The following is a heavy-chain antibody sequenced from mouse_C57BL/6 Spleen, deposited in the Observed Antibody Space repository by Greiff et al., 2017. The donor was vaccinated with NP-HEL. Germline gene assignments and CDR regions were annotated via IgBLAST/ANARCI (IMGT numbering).Heavy chain of an antibody. V-gene: IGHV1-54*01. CDR2: INPGSGGT. J-gene: IGHJ3*01. D-gene: IGHD3-1*01. CDR1: GYAFTNYL. Sequence: VQLQQSGAELVRPGTSVKVSCKASGYAFTNYLIEWVKQRPGQGLEWIGVINPGSGGTNYNEKFKGKATLTADKSSSTAYMQLSSLTSEDSAVYFCARDREGGFAYWGQGTLVTVSA. CDR3: ARDREGGFAY.